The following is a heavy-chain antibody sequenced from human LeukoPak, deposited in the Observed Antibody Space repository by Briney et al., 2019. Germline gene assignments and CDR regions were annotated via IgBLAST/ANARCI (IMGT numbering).Heavy chain of an antibody. D-gene: IGHD4-11*01. CDR2: VDHTGST. V-gene: IGHV4-59*01. CDR3: ARGRVSSSTWYSTYYYYFYMDV. J-gene: IGHJ6*03. Sequence: PSETLSLTCTVSDDSITMYYWTWIRQPPGKGLEWIGYVDHTGSTKFNPSLNGRVSISRDTSKDLFSLMLRSVTAADTAVYFCARGRVSSSTWYSTYYYYFYMDVWGKGTTVTVSS. CDR1: DDSITMYY.